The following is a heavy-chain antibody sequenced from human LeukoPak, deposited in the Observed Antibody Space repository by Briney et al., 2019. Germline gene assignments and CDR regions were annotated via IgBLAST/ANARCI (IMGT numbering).Heavy chain of an antibody. J-gene: IGHJ5*02. Sequence: ASVKVSCKASGYTFTGYYMHWVRQAPGQGLEWMGWINPNSGGTNYAQKFQGRVTMTRDTSISTAYMELSRLRSDDTAVYYYARDRYPYCSSTSCYDPDNWFDPWGQGTLVTVSS. CDR3: ARDRYPYCSSTSCYDPDNWFDP. CDR1: GYTFTGYY. D-gene: IGHD2-2*01. V-gene: IGHV1-2*02. CDR2: INPNSGGT.